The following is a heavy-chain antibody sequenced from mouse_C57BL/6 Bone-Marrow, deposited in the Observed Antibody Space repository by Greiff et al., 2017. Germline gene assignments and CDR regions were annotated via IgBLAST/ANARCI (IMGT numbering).Heavy chain of an antibody. D-gene: IGHD2-4*01. V-gene: IGHV1-55*01. CDR3: ARSGRYYDYTFDY. CDR2: IYPGSGST. J-gene: IGHJ2*01. CDR1: GYTFTSYW. Sequence: QVQLQQSGAELVKPGASVKMSCKASGYTFTSYWITWVKQRPGQGLEWIGDIYPGSGSTNYNEKFKGKATLTVDTSSSTAYMQLSSLTSEDSAVYYCARSGRYYDYTFDYWGQGTTLTVSS.